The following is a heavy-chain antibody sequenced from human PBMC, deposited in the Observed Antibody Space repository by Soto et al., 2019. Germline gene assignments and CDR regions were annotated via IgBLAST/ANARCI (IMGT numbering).Heavy chain of an antibody. D-gene: IGHD3-3*01. CDR2: ISYDGSNK. J-gene: IGHJ3*01. CDR3: ARDAPGPGYNSWSGYLAIDR. CDR1: GFTFSSYA. V-gene: IGHV3-30-3*01. Sequence: HPGGSLRLSCAASGFTFSSYAMHWVRQAPGKGLEWVAVISYDGSNKYYADSVKGRFTISRDNSKNTLYLQMNSLRAEDTAVYYCARDAPGPGYNSWSGYLAIDRWGQGIMVTVSS.